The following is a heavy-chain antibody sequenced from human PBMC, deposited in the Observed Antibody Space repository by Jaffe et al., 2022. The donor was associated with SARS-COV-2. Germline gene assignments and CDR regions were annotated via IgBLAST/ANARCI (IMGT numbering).Heavy chain of an antibody. CDR3: ARRGVGERVGVFDI. CDR2: IYHIGGT. D-gene: IGHD1-26*01. Sequence: QVQLQESGPGLVKPSQTLSLTCAVSGGSISSGGYLWSWIRQHPGKGLEWIGYIYHIGGTYYTPSLRSRITISVDTSKNQFSLQLTSVTPADTAVYYCARRGVGERVGVFDIWGQGTLVIVSS. V-gene: IGHV4-31*11. J-gene: IGHJ3*02. CDR1: GGSISSGGYL.